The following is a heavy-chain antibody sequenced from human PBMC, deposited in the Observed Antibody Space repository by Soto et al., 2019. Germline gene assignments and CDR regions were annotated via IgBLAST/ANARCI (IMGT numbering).Heavy chain of an antibody. CDR3: ARDIRQSHRLDV. CDR2: ISSSSSYT. J-gene: IGHJ6*02. CDR1: GFTFSDYY. V-gene: IGHV3-11*06. Sequence: GGSLRLSCAASGFTFSDYYMSWIRQAPGKGLEWVSYISSSSSYTNYADSVKGRFTISRDNAKNSLYLQMNSLRAEDTAVYYCARDIRQSHRLDVWGQGTTVTVSS. D-gene: IGHD2-21*01.